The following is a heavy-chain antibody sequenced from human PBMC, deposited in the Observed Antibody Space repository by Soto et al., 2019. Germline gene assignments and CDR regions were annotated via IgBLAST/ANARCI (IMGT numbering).Heavy chain of an antibody. CDR1: GYSFPRYW. V-gene: IGHV5-10-1*01. CDR3: ARLDYYGSGYYFDY. J-gene: IGHJ4*02. Sequence: GESLKISCTCSGYSFPRYWISWVRQMPGKGLEWMARIDPSDSYIKYSPSFQGHVTVSADKSISTAYLQWSSLKASDTAMYYCARLDYYGSGYYFDYWGQGTLVTVSS. D-gene: IGHD3-10*01. CDR2: IDPSDSYI.